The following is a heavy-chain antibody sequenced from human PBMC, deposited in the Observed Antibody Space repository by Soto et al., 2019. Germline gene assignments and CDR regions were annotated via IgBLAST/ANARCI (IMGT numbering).Heavy chain of an antibody. CDR3: TTAPKTYSGYDKNYYYYGMDV. D-gene: IGHD5-12*01. Sequence: GGSLRLSCAASGFTFSNAWMNWVRQAPGKGLEWVGRIKSKTDGGTTDYAAPVKGRFTISRDDSKNTLYLQMNSLKTEDTAVYYCTTAPKTYSGYDKNYYYYGMDVWGQGTTVTVSS. CDR2: IKSKTDGGTT. CDR1: GFTFSNAW. J-gene: IGHJ6*02. V-gene: IGHV3-15*07.